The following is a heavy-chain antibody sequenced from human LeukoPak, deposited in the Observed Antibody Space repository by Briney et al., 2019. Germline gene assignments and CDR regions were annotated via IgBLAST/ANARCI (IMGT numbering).Heavy chain of an antibody. CDR3: ARPKYYDILTGYYYFDY. Sequence: ASVKVSCKASGYTFTSCGISWVRQAPGQGLEWMGWISAYNGNTNYAQKLQGRVTVTTDTSTSTAYMELRSLRSDDTAVYYCARPKYYDILTGYYYFDYWGQGTLVTVSS. J-gene: IGHJ4*02. CDR1: GYTFTSCG. CDR2: ISAYNGNT. D-gene: IGHD3-9*01. V-gene: IGHV1-18*01.